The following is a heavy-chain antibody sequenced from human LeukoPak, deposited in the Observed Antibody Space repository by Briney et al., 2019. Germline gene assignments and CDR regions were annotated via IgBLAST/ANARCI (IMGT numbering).Heavy chain of an antibody. J-gene: IGHJ6*02. CDR2: ISGSGGST. Sequence: GGSLRLSCAASGFTFSSCAMSWVRQAPGKGLEWVSAISGSGGSTYYADSVKGRFTISRDNSKNTLYLQMNSLRAEDTAVYYCAKSSVRGVITAPVTGMDVWGQGTTVTVSS. CDR3: AKSSVRGVITAPVTGMDV. CDR1: GFTFSSCA. V-gene: IGHV3-23*01. D-gene: IGHD3-10*01.